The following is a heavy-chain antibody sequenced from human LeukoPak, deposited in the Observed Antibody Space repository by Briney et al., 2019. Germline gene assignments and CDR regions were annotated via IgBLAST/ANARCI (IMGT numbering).Heavy chain of an antibody. V-gene: IGHV4-4*02. Sequence: SETLSLTCAVSGASISSSNWWSWVRQPPGKGLEWIGEIYHSGSTNYNPSLKSRVTISVDTSKNQLSLKLSSVTAADTAVYYCAGVGWNDVGWFEPWGQGTLVTVSS. J-gene: IGHJ5*02. CDR3: AGVGWNDVGWFEP. CDR1: GASISSSNW. CDR2: IYHSGST. D-gene: IGHD1-1*01.